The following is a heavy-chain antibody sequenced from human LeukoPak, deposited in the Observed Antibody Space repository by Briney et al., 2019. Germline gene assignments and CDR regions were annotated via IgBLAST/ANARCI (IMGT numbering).Heavy chain of an antibody. Sequence: SVKVSCKASGGTFGNYAVSWVRQAPGQGLEWMGRIIPNVDIRNYEQKFQGRVTITADESTSTVYLELTTLRSDDTAVYYCAREDQGDGPICGDFEFWGQGTLVTVSS. CDR2: IIPNVDIR. V-gene: IGHV1-69*04. J-gene: IGHJ4*02. D-gene: IGHD3-16*01. CDR1: GGTFGNYA. CDR3: AREDQGDGPICGDFEF.